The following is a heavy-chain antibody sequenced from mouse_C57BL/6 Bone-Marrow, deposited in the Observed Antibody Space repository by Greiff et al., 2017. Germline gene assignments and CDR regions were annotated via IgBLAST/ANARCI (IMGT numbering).Heavy chain of an antibody. V-gene: IGHV1-63*01. CDR3: ARSGYYGSSPLAY. D-gene: IGHD1-1*01. CDR2: IYPGGGYT. Sequence: QVQLKQSGAELVRPGTSVKMSCKASGYTFTNYWIGWAKQRPGHGLEWIGDIYPGGGYTNYNEKFKGKATLTADKSSSTAYMQFSSLTSEDSAIYYCARSGYYGSSPLAYWGQGTLVTVSA. J-gene: IGHJ3*01. CDR1: GYTFTNYW.